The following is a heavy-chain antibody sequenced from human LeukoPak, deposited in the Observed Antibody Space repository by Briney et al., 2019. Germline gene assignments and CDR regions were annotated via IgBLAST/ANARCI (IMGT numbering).Heavy chain of an antibody. V-gene: IGHV4-34*01. CDR3: ARGPHFYGSGSYEYSYYYYYYGMDV. D-gene: IGHD3-10*01. CDR1: GGSLSGYY. Sequence: PSETLSLTCAVYGGSLSGYYWNWVRQPPGKGLEWIGEINHKGATNYNPSLKSRVTISLDTSKNQFSLKLSSVTAADTAVYYCARGPHFYGSGSYEYSYYYYYYGMDVWGKGTAVTVSS. CDR2: INHKGAT. J-gene: IGHJ6*04.